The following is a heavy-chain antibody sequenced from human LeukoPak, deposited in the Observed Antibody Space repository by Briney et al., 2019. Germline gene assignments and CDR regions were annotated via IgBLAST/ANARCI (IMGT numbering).Heavy chain of an antibody. V-gene: IGHV4-39*07. D-gene: IGHD4-11*01. CDR1: GGSISSSSYY. CDR2: IYYSGST. J-gene: IGHJ3*02. Sequence: PSETLSLTCTVSGGSISSSSYYWGWIRQPPGKGLESIGTIYYSGSTYYNPSLKSRVTISVDTSKNQFSLKLSSVTAADTAVYYCAREGHLQSPGAFDIWGQGTMVTVSS. CDR3: AREGHLQSPGAFDI.